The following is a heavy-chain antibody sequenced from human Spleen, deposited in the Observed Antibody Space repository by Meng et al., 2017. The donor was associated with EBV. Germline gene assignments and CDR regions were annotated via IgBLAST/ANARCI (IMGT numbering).Heavy chain of an antibody. J-gene: IGHJ4*02. CDR3: ASLLAVGAPKE. CDR2: IYSGGNT. V-gene: IGHV3-53*01. Sequence: GQLQESGPGLVKPSQTLSLTCAVSGVSISSSGYYWSWIRQPPGKGLEWVSVIYSGGNTYYADSVKGRFTVSRDDSKNTLYLQMNSLRAEDTAVYYCASLLAVGAPKEWGQGTLVTVSS. CDR1: GVSISSSGYY. D-gene: IGHD3-3*01.